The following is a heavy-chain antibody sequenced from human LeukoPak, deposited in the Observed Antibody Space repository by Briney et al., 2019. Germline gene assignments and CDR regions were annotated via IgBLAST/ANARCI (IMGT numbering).Heavy chain of an antibody. Sequence: PGGSLRLSCAASGFTVSSNYMSWVRQAPGKGLEWVSAISGSGGSTYYADSVKGRFTISRDNSKNTLYLQMNSLRAEDTAVYYCAGDTWIQLWGLGMDVWGQGTTVTVSS. V-gene: IGHV3-66*01. J-gene: IGHJ6*02. D-gene: IGHD5-18*01. CDR2: ISGSGGST. CDR3: AGDTWIQLWGLGMDV. CDR1: GFTVSSNY.